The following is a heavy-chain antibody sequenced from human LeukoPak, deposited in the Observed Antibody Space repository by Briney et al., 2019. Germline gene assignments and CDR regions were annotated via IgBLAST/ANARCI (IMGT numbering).Heavy chain of an antibody. Sequence: GASVKVSCKASGYIFTSYNIGWVRQAPGQGLEWMGWVNSYSGHTNFAQNLQGRVTMTTDTSPSTAYMEMGSLKSDDTAMFYWVRVPKGPAAVDHWGQGPLVTVSS. CDR3: VRVPKGPAAVDH. V-gene: IGHV1-18*01. CDR1: GYIFTSYN. J-gene: IGHJ4*02. CDR2: VNSYSGHT. D-gene: IGHD2-15*01.